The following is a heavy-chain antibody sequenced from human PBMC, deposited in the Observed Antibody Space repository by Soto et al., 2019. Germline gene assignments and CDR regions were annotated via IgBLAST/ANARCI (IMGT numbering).Heavy chain of an antibody. CDR3: ARVGSYYDFWSGSLYYYYMDV. J-gene: IGHJ6*03. V-gene: IGHV4-59*01. D-gene: IGHD3-3*01. Sequence: PSETLSLTCTVSGGSISSYYWSWIRQPPGKGLEWIGYIYYSGSTNYNPSLKSRVTISVDTSKNQFSLKLSSVTAADTAVYYCARVGSYYDFWSGSLYYYYMDVWGKGTTVTVSS. CDR2: IYYSGST. CDR1: GGSISSYY.